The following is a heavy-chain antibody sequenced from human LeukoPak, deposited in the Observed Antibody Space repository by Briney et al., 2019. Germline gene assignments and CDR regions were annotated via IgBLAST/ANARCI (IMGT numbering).Heavy chain of an antibody. CDR3: ARASSATIPCVDP. CDR2: IYSDGST. J-gene: IGHJ5*02. Sequence: GGSLRLSCAASGVTVSIHYMSSVRQAPGKGLEWVSIIYSDGSTYYADSVKGRFTISRDNSKNTLYLQMNSLTAEDTAVYYCARASSATIPCVDPWGQGTLVTVSS. CDR1: GVTVSIHY. D-gene: IGHD3-22*01. V-gene: IGHV3-53*01.